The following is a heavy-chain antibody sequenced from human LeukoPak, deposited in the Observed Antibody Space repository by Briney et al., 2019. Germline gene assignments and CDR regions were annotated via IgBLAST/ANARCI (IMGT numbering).Heavy chain of an antibody. Sequence: GESLKISCKGSGYKFTTHWIGWVRQMPGKGLEYMGIIYPDDSETRYSPSFEGQVTISADRSTSTAHLQWSSLNASDTAMYYCARTNTGGGYHYYGMDVWGQGTTVIVS. CDR1: GYKFTTHW. CDR2: IYPDDSET. CDR3: ARTNTGGGYHYYGMDV. D-gene: IGHD3-16*02. J-gene: IGHJ6*02. V-gene: IGHV5-51*01.